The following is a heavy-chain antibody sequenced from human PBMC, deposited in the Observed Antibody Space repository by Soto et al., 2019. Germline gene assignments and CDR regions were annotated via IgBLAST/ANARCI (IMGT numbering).Heavy chain of an antibody. D-gene: IGHD6-19*01. Sequence: PGGSLRLSCAASGFTFSSYSMNWVRQAPGKGLEWVSYISSSSSTIYYADSVKGRFTISRDNAKNSLYLQMNSLKTEDTAVYYCTTQVAGKSLDYWGQGTLVTVSS. CDR2: ISSSSSTI. CDR1: GFTFSSYS. J-gene: IGHJ4*02. V-gene: IGHV3-48*01. CDR3: TTQVAGKSLDY.